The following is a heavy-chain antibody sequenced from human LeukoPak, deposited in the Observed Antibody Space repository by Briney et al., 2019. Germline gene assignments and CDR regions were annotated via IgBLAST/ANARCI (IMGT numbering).Heavy chain of an antibody. Sequence: SETLSLTCTVSGGSISSSSYYWGWIRQPPGKGLEWIGSIYYSGSTYSNPSLKSRVTISVDTSKNQFSLKLSSVTAADTAVYYCARLPAAAGITRGGYFDYWGQGTLVTVSS. CDR3: ARLPAAAGITRGGYFDY. CDR1: GGSISSSSYY. J-gene: IGHJ4*02. CDR2: IYYSGST. D-gene: IGHD6-13*01. V-gene: IGHV4-39*01.